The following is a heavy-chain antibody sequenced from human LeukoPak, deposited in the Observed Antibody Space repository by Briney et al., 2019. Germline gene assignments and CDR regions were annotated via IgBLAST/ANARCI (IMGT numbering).Heavy chain of an antibody. CDR1: GFSFSSYS. Sequence: GGSLRLSCVASGFSFSSYSMNWVRQAPGKGLEWVSSISFSGNYIYYADSVRGRITLSRDNAKNSLFLQMNSLRAEDTAVYYCARRASTERGHSYGLDYWGQGTLVTVSS. D-gene: IGHD5-18*01. J-gene: IGHJ4*02. CDR3: ARRASTERGHSYGLDY. CDR2: ISFSGNYI. V-gene: IGHV3-21*01.